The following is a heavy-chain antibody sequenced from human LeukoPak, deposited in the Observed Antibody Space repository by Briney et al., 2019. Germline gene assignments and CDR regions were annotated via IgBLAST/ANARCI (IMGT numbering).Heavy chain of an antibody. D-gene: IGHD3-10*01. J-gene: IGHJ5*02. CDR2: INHSGST. CDR1: GGSSSGYY. Sequence: PSETLSLTCAVYGGSSSGYYWSWIRQPPGKGLEWIGEINHSGSTNYNPSLKSRVTISVDTSKNQFSLKLSSVTAADTAVYYCARGRYYYGSGSSGNWFDPWGQGTLVTVSS. V-gene: IGHV4-34*01. CDR3: ARGRYYYGSGSSGNWFDP.